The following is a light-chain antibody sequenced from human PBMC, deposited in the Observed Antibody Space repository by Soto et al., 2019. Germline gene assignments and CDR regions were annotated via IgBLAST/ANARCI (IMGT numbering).Light chain of an antibody. CDR2: DAS. CDR3: QQFNSYRFT. Sequence: AIQLTQSPSSLSASVGDRVTITCRASQGISSALAWYQQKPGKAPKLLIYDASSLESGVPSRFSGSGSETDLTLTISSLQPEDFATYSCQQFNSYRFTFGPGPKVDIK. CDR1: QGISSA. J-gene: IGKJ3*01. V-gene: IGKV1-13*02.